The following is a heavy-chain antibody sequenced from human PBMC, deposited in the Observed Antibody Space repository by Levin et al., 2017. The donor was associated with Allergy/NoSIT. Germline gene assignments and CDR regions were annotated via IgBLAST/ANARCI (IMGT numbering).Heavy chain of an antibody. CDR3: AREPRPLWWLRETGYYFDY. Sequence: SETLSLTCAVYGGSFSGYYWSWIRQPPGKGLEWIGEINHSGSTNYNPSLKSRVTISVDTSKNQFSLKLSSVTAADTAVYYCAREPRPLWWLRETGYYFDYWGQGTLVTVSS. D-gene: IGHD5-12*01. J-gene: IGHJ4*02. CDR1: GGSFSGYY. CDR2: INHSGST. V-gene: IGHV4-34*01.